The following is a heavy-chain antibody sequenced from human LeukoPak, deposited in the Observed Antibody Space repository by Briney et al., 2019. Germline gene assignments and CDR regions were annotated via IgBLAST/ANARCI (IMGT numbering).Heavy chain of an antibody. Sequence: SETLSLTCTVSGGSISSYYWSWIRQPPGKGLEWIGYIYYSGSTNYNPSLKSRVTISVDTSKNQFSLKLSSVTAADTAVYYCARDGVATFDYWGQGTLVTVSS. CDR3: ARDGVATFDY. CDR1: GGSISSYY. J-gene: IGHJ4*02. D-gene: IGHD5-12*01. CDR2: IYYSGST. V-gene: IGHV4-59*01.